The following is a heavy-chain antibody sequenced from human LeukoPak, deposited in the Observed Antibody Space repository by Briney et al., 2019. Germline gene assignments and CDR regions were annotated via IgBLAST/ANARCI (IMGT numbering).Heavy chain of an antibody. V-gene: IGHV1-2*02. Sequence: ASVKVSCKASGYTFTGYYMHWVRQAPGQGLEWMGWINPNSGGTNYAQKFQGRVTMTRDTSISTACMELSRLRSDDTAVYYCARGASGNYDAFDIWGQGTMVTVSS. CDR1: GYTFTGYY. CDR3: ARGASGNYDAFDI. CDR2: INPNSGGT. D-gene: IGHD6-19*01. J-gene: IGHJ3*02.